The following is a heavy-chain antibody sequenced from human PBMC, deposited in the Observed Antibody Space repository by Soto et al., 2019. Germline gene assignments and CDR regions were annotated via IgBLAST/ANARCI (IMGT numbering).Heavy chain of an antibody. D-gene: IGHD4-17*01. CDR1: GYTFTSYG. CDR2: ISAYNGNT. V-gene: IGHV1-18*01. J-gene: IGHJ6*02. CDR3: ARDHSSGDYSTYYYYYGMDV. Sequence: ASVKVSCKASGYTFTSYGISWVRQAPGQGLEGVGWISAYNGNTNYAQKLQGRVTMTTDTSTSTAYMELNSLRAKDTAVYYCARDHSSGDYSTYYYYYGMDVWGQGTTVTVSS.